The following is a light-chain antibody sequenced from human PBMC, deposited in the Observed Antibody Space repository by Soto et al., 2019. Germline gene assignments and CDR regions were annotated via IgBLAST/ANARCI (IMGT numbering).Light chain of an antibody. J-gene: IGKJ1*01. V-gene: IGKV3-15*01. Sequence: EIVMTQSPATLSVSPGERATLSCRAIQNFVSNLAWYQQKPGQAPRLLIYAASNRSTGIPTKFRGSGSGTEFTLSISSLQSEDFALYYCQQFDHWPGTFGQGNTVELK. CDR2: AAS. CDR1: QNFVSN. CDR3: QQFDHWPGT.